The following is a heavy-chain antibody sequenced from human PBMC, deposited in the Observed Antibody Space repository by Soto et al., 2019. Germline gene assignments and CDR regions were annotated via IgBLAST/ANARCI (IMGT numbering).Heavy chain of an antibody. CDR2: INPNSGGT. CDR1: GYTFTGYY. CDR3: ASESSSSLDY. D-gene: IGHD6-6*01. Sequence: ALVKGSCKASGYTFTGYYMHWVRQAPGQGIEWMGCINPNSGGTNYAQKFQGRVTMTRDTSISTAYMELSRLRSDDTAGYYCASESSSSLDYWGQGTLVTVSS. J-gene: IGHJ4*02. V-gene: IGHV1-2*02.